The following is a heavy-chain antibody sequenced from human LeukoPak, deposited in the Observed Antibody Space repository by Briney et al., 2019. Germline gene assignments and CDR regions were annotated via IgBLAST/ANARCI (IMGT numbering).Heavy chain of an antibody. CDR1: GGSIGTYY. CDR2: IYYSGST. V-gene: IGHV4-59*01. Sequence: SETLSLTCTVSGGSIGTYYWSWIRQPPGKGLEWIGYIYYSGSTNYNPSLKSRVTISVDTSKNQFSLNLRSVTAADTAVYYCARDRVGGDLTGVSLYWGQGTLVTVSS. CDR3: ARDRVGGDLTGVSLY. J-gene: IGHJ4*01. D-gene: IGHD4-17*01.